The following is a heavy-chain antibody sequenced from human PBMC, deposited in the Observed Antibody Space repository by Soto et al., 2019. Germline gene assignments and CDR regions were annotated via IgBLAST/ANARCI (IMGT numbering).Heavy chain of an antibody. J-gene: IGHJ4*02. CDR2: INSSSTSI. D-gene: IGHD4-17*01. Sequence: EEHLVESGGGLVQPGGSLRLSCAASGFTFSSHVMYWVRQAPGKGLEWVSSINSSSTSIYYADSVKGRFTISRDNGKNSLYLQMSSLRADDTAVYYCLNGDYYVGQGTLVTLSS. CDR1: GFTFSSHV. CDR3: LNGDYY. V-gene: IGHV3-48*01.